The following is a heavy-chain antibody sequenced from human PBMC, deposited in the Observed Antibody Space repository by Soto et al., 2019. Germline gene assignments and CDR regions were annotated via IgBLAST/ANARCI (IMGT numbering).Heavy chain of an antibody. J-gene: IGHJ4*02. CDR1: GFTFSSYG. CDR2: IWYDGSNK. V-gene: IGHV3-33*01. CDR3: ARDSDRRGRGDFDY. Sequence: GGSLRLSCAASGFTFSSYGMHWVRQAPGKGLEWVAVIWYDGSNKYYADSVKGRFTISRDNSKNTLYLQMNSLRAEDTAVYYCARDSDRRGRGDFDYWGQGTLVTVSS. D-gene: IGHD3-10*01.